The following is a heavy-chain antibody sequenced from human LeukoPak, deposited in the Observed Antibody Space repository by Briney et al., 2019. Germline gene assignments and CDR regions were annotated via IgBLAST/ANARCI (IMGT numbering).Heavy chain of an antibody. CDR1: GFTFSSYW. J-gene: IGHJ4*02. CDR3: ARAPGYGAAYYFDY. D-gene: IGHD1-1*01. CDR2: VSYDGSYK. Sequence: GGSLTLSCAASGFTFSSYWMNWVRQAPGKGLEWVAVVSYDGSYKYYADSVKGRFTISRDNSKNTLYLQMNSLRAEDTAVYYCARAPGYGAAYYFDYWGQGTLVTVSS. V-gene: IGHV3-30*03.